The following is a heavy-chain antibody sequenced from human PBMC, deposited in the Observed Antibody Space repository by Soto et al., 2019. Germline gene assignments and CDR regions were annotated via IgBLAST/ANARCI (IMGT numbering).Heavy chain of an antibody. J-gene: IGHJ3*02. V-gene: IGHV1-69*06. CDR1: GGTLSDHG. CDR2: TIPVFNTA. D-gene: IGHD3-10*01. CDR3: ARGVYGSGNYYTGPSAFDI. Sequence: QVQLEQSGAEVKKPGSSLKVSCKASGGTLSDHGVAWLRQAPGQGLEWMGGTIPVFNTAKYAQKFQGRDTVTAEKFTSMADMELISLRSEDTAFYFCARGVYGSGNYYTGPSAFDIWGQGTMVIVSS.